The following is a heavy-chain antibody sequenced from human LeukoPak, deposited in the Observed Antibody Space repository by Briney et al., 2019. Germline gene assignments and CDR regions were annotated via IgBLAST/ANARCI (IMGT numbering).Heavy chain of an antibody. Sequence: ASVKVSCKASGYTFTGYYMHWVGQAPGQGLEWMGWINPDSGGTNNAQKFQGRVTMTRDTSISTAYKELSRLRSDDTAVYYCARTFYDTLDSDAFDFWGQGTMVIVSS. J-gene: IGHJ3*01. V-gene: IGHV1-2*02. D-gene: IGHD2/OR15-2a*01. CDR2: INPDSGGT. CDR3: ARTFYDTLDSDAFDF. CDR1: GYTFTGYY.